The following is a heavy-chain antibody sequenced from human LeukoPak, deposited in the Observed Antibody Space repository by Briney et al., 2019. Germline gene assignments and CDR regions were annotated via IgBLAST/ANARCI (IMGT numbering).Heavy chain of an antibody. V-gene: IGHV1-2*02. CDR3: ARVKSGYYDSSGYYRFDY. Sequence: ASVKVSCKASGYTFTSYYMHWVRQAPGQGLEWMGWINPNSGGTNYAQKFQGRVTMTRDTSISTAYMELSRLRSDDTAVYYCARVKSGYYDSSGYYRFDYWGQGTLVTVSS. CDR2: INPNSGGT. CDR1: GYTFTSYY. J-gene: IGHJ4*02. D-gene: IGHD3-22*01.